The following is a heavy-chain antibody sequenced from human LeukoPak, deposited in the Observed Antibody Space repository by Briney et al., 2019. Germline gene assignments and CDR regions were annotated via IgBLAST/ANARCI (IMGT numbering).Heavy chain of an antibody. CDR3: AKLGWPGS. J-gene: IGHJ4*02. D-gene: IGHD1-26*01. CDR1: GFTFNNYD. V-gene: IGHV3-23*01. CDR2: ISGSGGHT. Sequence: GRSLRLSCADSGFTFNNYDMSWVRQAPGKGLEWVSTISGSGGHTYYADSVKGRFTISRDNSKDTLHLLMNSLRAEDTAVYYCAKLGWPGSWGQGTLVTVSS.